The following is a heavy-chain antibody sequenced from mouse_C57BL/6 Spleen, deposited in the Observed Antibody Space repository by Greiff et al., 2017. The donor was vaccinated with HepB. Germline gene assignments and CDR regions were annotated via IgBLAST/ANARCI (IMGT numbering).Heavy chain of an antibody. D-gene: IGHD2-4*01. V-gene: IGHV5-4*01. CDR2: ISDGGSYT. CDR1: GFTFSSYA. Sequence: EVKLVESGGGLVKPGGSLKLSCAASGFTFSSYAMSWVRQTPEKRLEWVATISDGGSYTYYPDNVKGRFTISRDNAKNNLYLQMSHLKSEDTAMYYCAREGGDYDRGDFDDWGQGTTLTVSS. CDR3: AREGGDYDRGDFDD. J-gene: IGHJ2*01.